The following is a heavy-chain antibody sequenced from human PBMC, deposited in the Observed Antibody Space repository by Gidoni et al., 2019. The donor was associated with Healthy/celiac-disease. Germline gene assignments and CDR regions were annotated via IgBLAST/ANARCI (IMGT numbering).Heavy chain of an antibody. CDR1: GYTFTSYG. V-gene: IGHV1-18*01. Sequence: QVQLVQSGAEVKKPGASVKVSCKASGYTFTSYGISWVRQAPGQGLEWMGWISAYNGNTNYAQKLQGRVTMTTDTSTSTAYMELRSLRSDDTAVYYCARDQVRYFDWLLSQGDYYYYGMDVWGQGTTVTVSS. CDR3: ARDQVRYFDWLLSQGDYYYYGMDV. CDR2: ISAYNGNT. D-gene: IGHD3-9*01. J-gene: IGHJ6*02.